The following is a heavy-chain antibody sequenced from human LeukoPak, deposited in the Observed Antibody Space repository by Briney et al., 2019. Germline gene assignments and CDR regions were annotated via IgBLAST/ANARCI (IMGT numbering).Heavy chain of an antibody. Sequence: GGSLRLSCAASGFTFSSYAMHWVRQAPGKGLEYVSAISSNGGSTYYANSVKGRFTISRDNSKNTLYLQMGSLRAEDMAVYYCARVEVGAWGQGTLVTVSS. V-gene: IGHV3-64*01. J-gene: IGHJ4*02. CDR3: ARVEVGA. CDR1: GFTFSSYA. D-gene: IGHD1-26*01. CDR2: ISSNGGST.